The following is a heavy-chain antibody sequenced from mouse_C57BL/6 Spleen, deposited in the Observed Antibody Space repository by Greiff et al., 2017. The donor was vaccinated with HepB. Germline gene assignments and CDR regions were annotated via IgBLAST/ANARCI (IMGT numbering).Heavy chain of an antibody. CDR2: IHPNSGST. CDR3: ARRGSHFDY. CDR1: GYTFTSYW. Sequence: VQLQQPGAELVKPGASVKLSCKASGYTFTSYWMHWVKQRPGQGLEWIGMIHPNSGSTNYNEKFKSKATLTVDKSSGTAYMQLRSLTAEDSAVYYCARRGSHFDYWGQGTTLTVAS. D-gene: IGHD1-1*01. V-gene: IGHV1-64*01. J-gene: IGHJ2*01.